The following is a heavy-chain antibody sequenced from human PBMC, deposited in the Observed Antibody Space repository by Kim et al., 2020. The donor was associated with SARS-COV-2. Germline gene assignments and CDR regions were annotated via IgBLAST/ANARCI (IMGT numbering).Heavy chain of an antibody. CDR1: GFIFSISA. V-gene: IGHV3-64D*06. CDR3: MTGQGDH. Sequence: GGSLRLSCSASGFIFSISAMHWVRQAPGRGLEFVSTIGPNGFTTYYADSVKGRFTISRDNSKNTLYLQMSSLRPEDTTVYYCMTGQGDHWGQGTLVTVSS. CDR2: IGPNGFTT. J-gene: IGHJ4*02.